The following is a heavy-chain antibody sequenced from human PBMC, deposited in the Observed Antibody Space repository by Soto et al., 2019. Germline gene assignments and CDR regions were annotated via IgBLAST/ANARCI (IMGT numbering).Heavy chain of an antibody. CDR3: ARGNYGPLDY. CDR2: IDPRSGAS. V-gene: IGHV1-2*02. CDR1: GYPFTDLY. J-gene: IGHJ4*02. D-gene: IGHD3-10*01. Sequence: GASVKVSCKSSGYPFTDLYIHWVRQAPGLGLEWMGWIDPRSGASRKTQRFQGRFTMTRDTSTNTVYMELSSLRSDDTAVYFCARGNYGPLDYWGQGTLVTVSS.